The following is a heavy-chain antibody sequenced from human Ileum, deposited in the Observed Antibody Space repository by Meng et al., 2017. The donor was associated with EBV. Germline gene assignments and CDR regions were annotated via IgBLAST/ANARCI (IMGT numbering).Heavy chain of an antibody. V-gene: IGHV4-28*01. CDR3: ARKQDSSGYYS. Sequence: QVQLQESGPGLVXPXXXXXLTCVVSGYSISSNNWWGWIRQSPGKGLEWIGYMYYTGSSSYSPSLKSRATISLDTAKNQFSLKLNSVTAVDTAVYYCARKQDSSGYYSWGQGIRVTVSS. J-gene: IGHJ4*02. CDR1: GYSISSNNW. CDR2: MYYTGSS. D-gene: IGHD3-22*01.